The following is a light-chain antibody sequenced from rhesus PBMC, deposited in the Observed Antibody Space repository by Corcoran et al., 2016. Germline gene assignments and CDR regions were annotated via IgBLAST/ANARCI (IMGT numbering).Light chain of an antibody. V-gene: IGKV1-69*01. Sequence: DIQMAQSPSSLSASVGDRVTITCRASPGISNWLALYPQQPGKAPKLLIYRASNLETGVPSRFSGSGAGTHFTLTISSRQPEDIATYYCQQHDNSPPSFGQGTKVEIK. CDR3: QQHDNSPPS. J-gene: IGKJ2*01. CDR1: PGISNW. CDR2: RAS.